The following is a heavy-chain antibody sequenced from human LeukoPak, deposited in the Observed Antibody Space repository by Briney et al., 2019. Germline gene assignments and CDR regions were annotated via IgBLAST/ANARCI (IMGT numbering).Heavy chain of an antibody. CDR3: ARHPSYTSGWPLDY. J-gene: IGHJ4*02. V-gene: IGHV5-51*01. CDR1: GYSVTNNW. D-gene: IGHD6-19*01. Sequence: GESLKISCKGSGYSVTNNWIGWVRQMPGRGLEWMGIIYPDDSDTRYSPSVQGQVTISADKSINTAYLQWSSLKASDTAMYYCARHPSYTSGWPLDYWGQGTLVTVSS. CDR2: IYPDDSDT.